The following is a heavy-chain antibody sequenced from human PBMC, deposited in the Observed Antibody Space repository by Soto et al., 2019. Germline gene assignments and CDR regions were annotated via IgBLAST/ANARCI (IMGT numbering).Heavy chain of an antibody. V-gene: IGHV1-3*01. CDR2: INAGNGNT. D-gene: IGHD2-21*02. CDR3: ARSIVVVTAADY. Sequence: VSVKVSCKASGYSFTSYARHWGRQAPGQRLEWMGWINAGNGNTKYSQKFQGRVTITRDTSASTAYMELSSLRSEDTAVYYCARSIVVVTAADYWGQGTLVTVS. CDR1: GYSFTSYA. J-gene: IGHJ4*02.